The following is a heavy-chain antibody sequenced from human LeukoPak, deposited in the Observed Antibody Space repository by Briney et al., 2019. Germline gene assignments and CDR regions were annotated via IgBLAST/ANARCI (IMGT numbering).Heavy chain of an antibody. J-gene: IGHJ4*02. Sequence: ASVKVSCKASGYTFTGYYMHWVRQAPGQGLEWMGWINPNSGGTNYAQKFQGRVTMTRDTSISTAYMELRSLRSDDTAVYYCARGDGYSSGWFLAYWGQGTLVTVSS. D-gene: IGHD6-19*01. CDR2: INPNSGGT. CDR3: ARGDGYSSGWFLAY. CDR1: GYTFTGYY. V-gene: IGHV1-2*02.